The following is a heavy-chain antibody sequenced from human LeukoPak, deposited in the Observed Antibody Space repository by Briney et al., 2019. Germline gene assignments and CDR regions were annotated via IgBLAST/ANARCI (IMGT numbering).Heavy chain of an antibody. Sequence: PSETLSLTCTVSGGSISSSSYYWGWIRQPPGRGLEWIGSIYYSGSTYYNPSLKSRVTISVDTSKNQFSLKLSSVTAADTAVYYCARQDYDFWSGKQQGNAFDIWGQGTMVTVSS. CDR2: IYYSGST. CDR3: ARQDYDFWSGKQQGNAFDI. CDR1: GGSISSSSYY. J-gene: IGHJ3*02. V-gene: IGHV4-39*01. D-gene: IGHD3-3*01.